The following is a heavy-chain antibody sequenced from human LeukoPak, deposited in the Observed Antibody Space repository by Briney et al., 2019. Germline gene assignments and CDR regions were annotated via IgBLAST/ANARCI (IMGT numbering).Heavy chain of an antibody. CDR3: ARGWLAETTVVTPYNY. D-gene: IGHD2-21*02. Sequence: SVKVSCKASGGTFISTTINWVRQAPGQGLEWMGGITPIFRTPNYAQKFQGRVTITAVESMSTAYMELSSLRSEDTAVYYCARGWLAETTVVTPYNYWGQGTLVTVSS. J-gene: IGHJ4*02. CDR2: ITPIFRTP. V-gene: IGHV1-69*13. CDR1: GGTFISTT.